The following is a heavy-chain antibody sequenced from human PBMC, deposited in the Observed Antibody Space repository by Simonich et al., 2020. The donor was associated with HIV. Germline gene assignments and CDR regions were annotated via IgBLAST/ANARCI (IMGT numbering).Heavy chain of an antibody. J-gene: IGHJ4*02. D-gene: IGHD3-16*02. Sequence: TNYNPTLKSRVTISVDKSKNQFSLKLSSVTAADTAVYYCASTAYDYVWGSYRYTPTYFDYWGQGTLVTVSS. CDR3: ASTAYDYVWGSYRYTPTYFDY. CDR2: T. V-gene: IGHV4-61*05.